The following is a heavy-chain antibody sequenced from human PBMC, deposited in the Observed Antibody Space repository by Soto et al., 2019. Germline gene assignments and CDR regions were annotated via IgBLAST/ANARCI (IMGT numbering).Heavy chain of an antibody. J-gene: IGHJ4*02. V-gene: IGHV1-69*06. D-gene: IGHD5-18*01. Sequence: QVQLVQSGAEVKKPGSSVKVSCKASGGTFSSYAISWVRQAPGQGLEWMGGIIPIFGTANYAQQFQGRVTITADKSTSTADMELSSLRSEDTAVYYCARGSSVGYSYGYWFDYWGQGTLVTVSS. CDR3: ARGSSVGYSYGYWFDY. CDR2: IIPIFGTA. CDR1: GGTFSSYA.